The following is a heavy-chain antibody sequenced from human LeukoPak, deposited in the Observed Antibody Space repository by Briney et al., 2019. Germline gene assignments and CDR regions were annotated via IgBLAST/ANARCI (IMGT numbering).Heavy chain of an antibody. CDR3: AKDSRRFDY. Sequence: GGSLRLSREASGFTFSTYSMSWVRQAPGKGLEWVSVIGGGGFTAYYADSVKGRFTISRDNSKNTLHLQMNSLRAEDTAVYYCAKDSRRFDYWGQGTLVTVSS. D-gene: IGHD4-11*01. J-gene: IGHJ4*02. CDR2: IGGGGFTA. V-gene: IGHV3-23*01. CDR1: GFTFSTYS.